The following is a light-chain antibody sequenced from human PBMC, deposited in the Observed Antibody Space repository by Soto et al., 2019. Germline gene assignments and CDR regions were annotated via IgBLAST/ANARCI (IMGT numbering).Light chain of an antibody. J-gene: IGLJ1*01. CDR2: EVS. CDR1: SSDVGAYNY. CDR3: SSYTSSSTRV. Sequence: QSALTQPASVSGSPGQSITISCTGTSSDVGAYNYVSWYQQHPGKAPKLMIYEVSNRPSGLSNRFSGSKSGNTASLIISGLQAEDEADYYCSSYTSSSTRVFGNGTKLTVL. V-gene: IGLV2-14*01.